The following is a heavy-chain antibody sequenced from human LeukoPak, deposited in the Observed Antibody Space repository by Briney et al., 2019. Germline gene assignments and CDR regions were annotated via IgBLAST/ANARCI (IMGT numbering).Heavy chain of an antibody. CDR2: IIPIFGTA. V-gene: IGHV1-69*05. J-gene: IGHJ3*02. Sequence: SVKVSCKASGGTFSSYAICWVRQAPGQGLEWMGRIIPIFGTANYAQKFQGRVTITTDESTSTAYMELSSLRSEDTAVYYCARGATGGDAFDIWGQGTMVTVSS. CDR3: ARGATGGDAFDI. CDR1: GGTFSSYA. D-gene: IGHD1-14*01.